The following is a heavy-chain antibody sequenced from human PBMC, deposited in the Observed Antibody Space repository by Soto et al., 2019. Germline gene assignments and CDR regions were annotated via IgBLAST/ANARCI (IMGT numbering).Heavy chain of an antibody. CDR2: INHSGST. V-gene: IGHV4-34*01. Sequence: SETLSLTCAVYGGSFSGYYWSWIRQPPGKGLEWIGEINHSGSTNYNPSLKSRVTISVDTSKNQFSLKLSSVTAADTAVYYCARGYSSSYRKGFDYWGQGTLVTVSS. CDR3: ARGYSSSYRKGFDY. J-gene: IGHJ4*02. CDR1: GGSFSGYY. D-gene: IGHD6-6*01.